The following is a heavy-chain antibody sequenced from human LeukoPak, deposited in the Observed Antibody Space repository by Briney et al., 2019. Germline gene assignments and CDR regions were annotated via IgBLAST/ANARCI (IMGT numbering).Heavy chain of an antibody. D-gene: IGHD3-9*01. Sequence: GGSLRLSCAASGFTFSSYAMNWVRQAPGRGLEGVTTISGSGGITYYADSVKGRFTISRDNSKNTLYLQMSSLRAEDTTVYFCAKGYYDILTGLQYWGQGTLVTVSS. CDR1: GFTFSSYA. CDR2: ISGSGGIT. V-gene: IGHV3-23*01. CDR3: AKGYYDILTGLQY. J-gene: IGHJ4*02.